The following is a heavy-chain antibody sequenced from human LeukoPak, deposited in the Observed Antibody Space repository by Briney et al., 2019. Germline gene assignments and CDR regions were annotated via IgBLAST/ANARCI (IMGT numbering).Heavy chain of an antibody. J-gene: IGHJ4*02. D-gene: IGHD3-22*01. CDR2: IYHSGST. Sequence: SETLSLTCTVSGYSISSGYYWGWIRQPPGKGLEWIGSIYHSGSTYYNPSLKSRVTISVDTSKNQFSLKPSSVTAADTAVYYCARDSSWLLLYYFDYWGQGTLVTVSS. CDR3: ARDSSWLLLYYFDY. CDR1: GYSISSGYY. V-gene: IGHV4-38-2*02.